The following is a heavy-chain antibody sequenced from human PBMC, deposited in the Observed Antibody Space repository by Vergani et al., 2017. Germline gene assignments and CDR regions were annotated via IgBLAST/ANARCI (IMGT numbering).Heavy chain of an antibody. J-gene: IGHJ5*02. CDR3: AKETRMLTGYYRDL. CDR1: GFTFSSSA. V-gene: IGHV3-23*01. CDR2: ISGSGGST. Sequence: EVQLLESGGGLVQPGGSLRLSCAASGFTFSSSAMSWVRQASGKGLEWVSGISGSGGSTNYGDSVKGRFSISRDNSKNTLYLQMNTLRAEDTAVYYCAKETRMLTGYYRDLWGQGTLVTVSS. D-gene: IGHD3-9*01.